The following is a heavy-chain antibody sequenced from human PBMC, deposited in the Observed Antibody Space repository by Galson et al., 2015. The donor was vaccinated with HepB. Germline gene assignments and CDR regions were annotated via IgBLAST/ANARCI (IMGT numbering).Heavy chain of an antibody. CDR1: GFPFSTLA. CDR3: YTENGRGGY. V-gene: IGHV3-23*02. Sequence: SLRLSCAASGFPFSTLAMSWVRRAPGEGLEWMSTLNGGGHSPFYVAHVKGRFIISRDDSKNTVYVQMNSLTVDDTGVYYCYTENGRGGYWGQGTLVTVSS. CDR2: LNGGGHSP. J-gene: IGHJ4*02. D-gene: IGHD2-15*01.